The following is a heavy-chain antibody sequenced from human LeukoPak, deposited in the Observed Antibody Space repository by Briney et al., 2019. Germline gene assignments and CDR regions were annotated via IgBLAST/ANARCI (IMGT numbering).Heavy chain of an antibody. V-gene: IGHV3-23*01. CDR1: GFTFSNYA. Sequence: GGSLRLSCAASGFTFSNYAMSWVRQAPGEGLVWVSAIGASGSSTFYADSVKGRFTISRDNSRNLLFLQMHSLRVEDTALYYYVKKGTIQGVPSYYFDYWGQGALVTVSS. CDR2: IGASGSST. CDR3: VKKGTIQGVPSYYFDY. J-gene: IGHJ4*02. D-gene: IGHD3-10*01.